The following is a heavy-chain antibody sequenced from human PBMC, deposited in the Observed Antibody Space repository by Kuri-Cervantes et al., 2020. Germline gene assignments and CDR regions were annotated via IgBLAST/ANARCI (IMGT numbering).Heavy chain of an antibody. D-gene: IGHD5-18*01. CDR3: AKDSMIQLFPVSLMT. V-gene: IGHV3-23*01. J-gene: IGHJ5*02. CDR2: ISRSGDGT. CDR1: GFTFSSYA. Sequence: GESLKISCAASGFTFSSYAMTWVRQAAGKGLEWVSAISRSGDGTNYADSVKGRFTISRDNSKNTLYLQLNSLRAEDTAVYFCAKDSMIQLFPVSLMTWGQGTLVTVSS.